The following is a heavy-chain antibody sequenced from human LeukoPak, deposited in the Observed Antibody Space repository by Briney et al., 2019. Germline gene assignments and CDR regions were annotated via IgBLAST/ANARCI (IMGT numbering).Heavy chain of an antibody. V-gene: IGHV4-31*03. D-gene: IGHD7-27*01. CDR2: IYYSGST. CDR3: ARGPPNWGYDY. CDR1: GGSISSGGYY. J-gene: IGHJ4*02. Sequence: SETLSLTCTVSGGSISSGGYYWSWIRQHPGKGLEWIGYIYYSGSTYYNPSLKSRVTISVDTSKNQFSLKLSSVTAADTAVYYCARGPPNWGYDYWGPGTLVTVSS.